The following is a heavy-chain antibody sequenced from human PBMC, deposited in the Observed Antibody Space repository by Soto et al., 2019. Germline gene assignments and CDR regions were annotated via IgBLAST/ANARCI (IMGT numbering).Heavy chain of an antibody. V-gene: IGHV1-69*01. D-gene: IGHD2-2*01. CDR1: GGTFSSYA. CDR2: IIPIFGTA. Sequence: QVQLVQSGAEVKKPGSSVKVSCKASGGTFSSYAISWVRQAPGQGLEWMGGIIPIFGTANYAQKFQGRVTITADDSTSTAYMELSSLRSEDKAVYYCASRVQDIVVVPAAMGLGVYYGMDVWGQGTTVTVSS. J-gene: IGHJ6*02. CDR3: ASRVQDIVVVPAAMGLGVYYGMDV.